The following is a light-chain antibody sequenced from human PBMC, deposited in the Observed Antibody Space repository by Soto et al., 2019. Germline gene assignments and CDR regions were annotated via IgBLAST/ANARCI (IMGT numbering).Light chain of an antibody. CDR1: SSDVGGYNY. J-gene: IGLJ1*01. CDR3: SSYAGRNNFV. CDR2: EVS. V-gene: IGLV2-8*01. Sequence: QSVLTQPPSASGSPGQSVTISCTGTSSDVGGYNYVSWYQQYPGKAPKLMISEVSKRPSGVPDRFSGSKSGNTASLTVSGLQAEDEADYYCSSYAGRNNFVFGTGTKVTVL.